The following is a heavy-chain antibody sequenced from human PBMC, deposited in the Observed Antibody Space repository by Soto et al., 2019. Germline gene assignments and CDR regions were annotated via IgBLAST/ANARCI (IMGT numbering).Heavy chain of an antibody. Sequence: SETLSLTCTVSGGSISSGDSYWSWVRQPPGKGLAWIGYVFYSGSTYYNPSLKSRLTISVDTSKTRFSLKLSSVTAADTAVYFCARAGSLGYWYFDFWGRGTLVTVSS. CDR1: GGSISSGDSY. D-gene: IGHD1-26*01. CDR3: ARAGSLGYWYFDF. V-gene: IGHV4-30-4*01. J-gene: IGHJ2*01. CDR2: VFYSGST.